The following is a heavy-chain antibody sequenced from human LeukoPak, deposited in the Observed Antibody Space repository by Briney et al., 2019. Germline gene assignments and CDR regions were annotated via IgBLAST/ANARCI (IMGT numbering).Heavy chain of an antibody. CDR2: IFYSGNT. V-gene: IGHV4-39*07. D-gene: IGHD2-2*01. CDR1: GGSISSSSYY. Sequence: PSETLSLTCTVSGGSISSSSYYWGWIRQPPGKGPEWIGSIFYSGNTHYSPSLKSRVTISLDTSKTQFSLRLSSVTAADTAVYYCARLSVIPPNDAFDLWGQGTMVTVSS. CDR3: ARLSVIPPNDAFDL. J-gene: IGHJ3*01.